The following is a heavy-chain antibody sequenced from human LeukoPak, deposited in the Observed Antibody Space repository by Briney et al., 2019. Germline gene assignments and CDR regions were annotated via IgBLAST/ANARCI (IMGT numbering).Heavy chain of an antibody. V-gene: IGHV4-30-2*01. J-gene: IGHJ1*01. CDR3: ARGTAAVTPYFQH. CDR1: GGSISSGGYY. D-gene: IGHD6-13*01. Sequence: NASETLSLTCTVSGGSISSGGYYWSWIRQPPGKGLEWIGYIYHSVSTYYNPSLKSRVTISVDRSKNQFSLKLSSVTAADTAVYYCARGTAAVTPYFQHWGQGTLVTVSS. CDR2: IYHSVST.